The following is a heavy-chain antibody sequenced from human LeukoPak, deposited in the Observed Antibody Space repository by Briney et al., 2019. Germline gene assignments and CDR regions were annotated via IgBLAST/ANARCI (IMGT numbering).Heavy chain of an antibody. Sequence: APVKVSCKASGYTFTGYYMHWVRQAPGQGLEWMGRINPNSGGTNYAQKFQCRVTMTRDTSISTAYMELSRLRSDDTAVYYCARGHMVRGVITIFDYWGQGTLVTVSS. CDR3: ARGHMVRGVITIFDY. V-gene: IGHV1-2*06. CDR2: INPNSGGT. CDR1: GYTFTGYY. J-gene: IGHJ4*02. D-gene: IGHD3-10*01.